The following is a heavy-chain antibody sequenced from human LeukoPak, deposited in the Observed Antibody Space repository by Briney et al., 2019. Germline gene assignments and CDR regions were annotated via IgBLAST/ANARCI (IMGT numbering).Heavy chain of an antibody. CDR2: INQGGSEK. CDR3: ARERDGRFFDY. J-gene: IGHJ4*02. D-gene: IGHD5-24*01. CDR1: GLTFRSYW. Sequence: GGSLGLSCAVSGLTFRSYWMSWVRQAPGKGLEWVANINQGGSEKYFVDSVRDRFTISRDNAKNLLHLQMDTLRADDTAVYYCARERDGRFFDYWGQGTLVTVSS. V-gene: IGHV3-7*01.